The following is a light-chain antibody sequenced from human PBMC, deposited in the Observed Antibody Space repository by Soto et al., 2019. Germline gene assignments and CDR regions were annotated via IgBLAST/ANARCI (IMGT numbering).Light chain of an antibody. Sequence: QSALTQPRAVSGSPGQSVTISCTGTSSDVGDDDYVSWYQQHPGKAPKLMIYDVSKRPSGVPDRFSGSKSGNTASLTISGLQTEDEADYYCCSYAGTYTWVFGGGTQLTVL. CDR2: DVS. V-gene: IGLV2-11*01. J-gene: IGLJ3*02. CDR1: SSDVGDDDY. CDR3: CSYAGTYTWV.